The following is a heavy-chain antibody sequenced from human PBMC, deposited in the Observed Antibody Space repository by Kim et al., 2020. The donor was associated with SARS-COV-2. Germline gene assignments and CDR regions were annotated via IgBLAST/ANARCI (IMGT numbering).Heavy chain of an antibody. CDR3: ARTGTTGTTFWFDP. J-gene: IGHJ5*02. D-gene: IGHD1-1*01. Sequence: ADSVKGRFTISRDNAKNTLYLQMNSLRAEDTAVYYCARTGTTGTTFWFDPWGQGTLVTVSS. V-gene: IGHV3-74*01.